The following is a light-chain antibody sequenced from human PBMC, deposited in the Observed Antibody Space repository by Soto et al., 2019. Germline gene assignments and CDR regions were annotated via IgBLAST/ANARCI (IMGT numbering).Light chain of an antibody. CDR3: AAWDVSLNGYG. V-gene: IGLV1-44*01. CDR2: SNN. Sequence: QSVLTQPPSASGTPGQRGTISCSGSSSNIGSNTVNWYQQLPGTAPKLLIYSNNQRPSGVPDRFSGSKSGTSASLAISGLQSEYEADYYCAAWDVSLNGYGFGTGTKVTVL. J-gene: IGLJ1*01. CDR1: SSNIGSNT.